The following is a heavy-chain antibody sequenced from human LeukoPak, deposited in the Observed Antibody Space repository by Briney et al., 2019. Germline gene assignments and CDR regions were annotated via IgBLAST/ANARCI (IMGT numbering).Heavy chain of an antibody. Sequence: GGSLRLSCAASGFTFSSYSMNWVRQAPGKGLEWVSSISSSSSYIYYADSVKGRFTISRDNAKNSLYLQMNSLRAEDTAVYSCASFPCDWNYPYYYMDVWGKGATVTVSS. CDR1: GFTFSSYS. CDR3: ASFPCDWNYPYYYMDV. D-gene: IGHD1-7*01. CDR2: ISSSSSYI. J-gene: IGHJ6*03. V-gene: IGHV3-21*01.